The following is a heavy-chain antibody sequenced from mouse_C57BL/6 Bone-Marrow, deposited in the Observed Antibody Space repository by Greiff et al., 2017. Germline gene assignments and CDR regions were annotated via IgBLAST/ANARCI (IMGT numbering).Heavy chain of an antibody. D-gene: IGHD2-4*01. CDR1: GYTFTSYW. J-gene: IGHJ2*01. CDR2: INPSSGYT. CDR3: ASSSYNDYDGDFDY. Sequence: VQLQQSGAELAKPGASVKLSCKASGYTFTSYWMHWVQQRPGQGLEWIGYINPSSGYTKYNQKFKDKATLTADTSSSTAYMQLSSLTYEDSAVYYCASSSYNDYDGDFDYWGQGTTLTVSS. V-gene: IGHV1-7*01.